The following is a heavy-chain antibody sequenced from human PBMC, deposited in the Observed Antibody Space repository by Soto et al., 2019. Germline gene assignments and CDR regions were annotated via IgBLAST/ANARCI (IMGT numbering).Heavy chain of an antibody. CDR1: GDSFNDYY. D-gene: IGHD5-12*01. J-gene: IGHJ6*03. CDR3: ARESGGATATLDYYYFYMDV. Sequence: QVQLVQSGAEVRKPGASVTVCCRSSGDSFNDYYIHWVRQAPGQGFEWMGWINPNGGVTKYAQKFQGWVSMTRDTSIRTVYMQLSRLTSDDTAVYYCARESGGATATLDYYYFYMDVWGTGTTVTVSS. V-gene: IGHV1-2*04. CDR2: INPNGGVT.